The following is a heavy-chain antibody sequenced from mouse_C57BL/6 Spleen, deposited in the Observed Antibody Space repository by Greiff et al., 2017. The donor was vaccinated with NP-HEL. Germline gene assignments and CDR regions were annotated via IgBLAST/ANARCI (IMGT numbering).Heavy chain of an antibody. CDR2: ISYDGSN. D-gene: IGHD2-3*01. J-gene: IGHJ1*03. CDR1: GYSITSGYY. CDR3: ARVPLLYDGYYVWYFDV. V-gene: IGHV3-6*01. Sequence: EVQLQESGPGLVKPSQSLSLTCSVTGYSITSGYYWNWIRQFPGNKLEWMGYISYDGSNNYNPSLKNRISITRDTSKNQFFLKLNSVTTEDTATYYCARVPLLYDGYYVWYFDVWGTGTTVTVSS.